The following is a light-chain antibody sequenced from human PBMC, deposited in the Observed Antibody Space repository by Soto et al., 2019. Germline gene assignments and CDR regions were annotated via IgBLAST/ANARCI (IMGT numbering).Light chain of an antibody. CDR3: QQYNSHSSYT. V-gene: IGKV1-5*03. CDR2: KAS. CDR1: QSINTW. J-gene: IGKJ2*01. Sequence: DIQMTQSPSTLSASVGDRVTITCRASQSINTWLAWYQQKPWKAPKLLIYKASSLGSGVPSRFSGSGSGTDFTLTISSLQPDAFAIYYCQQYNSHSSYTFGQGTKLEIK.